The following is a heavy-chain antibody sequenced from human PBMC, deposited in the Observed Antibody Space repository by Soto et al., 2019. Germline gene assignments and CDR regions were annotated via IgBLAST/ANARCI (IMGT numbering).Heavy chain of an antibody. V-gene: IGHV1-18*01. D-gene: IGHD1-7*01. CDR2: ISAYNGNT. CDR3: ATTPGVPVDY. J-gene: IGHJ4*02. CDR1: GYTFTSYG. Sequence: ASVKVSCKASGYTFTSYGISWVRQAPGQGLEWMGWISAYNGNTNYAQKFQGRVTMTEDTSTDTAYMELSSLRSEDTAVYYCATTPGVPVDYWAQGTLVTVSS.